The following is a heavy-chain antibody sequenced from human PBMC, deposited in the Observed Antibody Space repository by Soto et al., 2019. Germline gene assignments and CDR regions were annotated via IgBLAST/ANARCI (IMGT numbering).Heavy chain of an antibody. CDR1: GGSFSGYY. J-gene: IGHJ5*02. D-gene: IGHD3-10*01. Sequence: PSETLSLTCAVYGGSFSGYYWTWIRQPPGTGLEWIGEINHSGSTNYNPSLKSRVTISVDTSKNQFSLKLTSVTAADTAVYYCARHSYYYGSTYGCWLDPWGQGTLVTGLL. CDR2: INHSGST. CDR3: ARHSYYYGSTYGCWLDP. V-gene: IGHV4-34*01.